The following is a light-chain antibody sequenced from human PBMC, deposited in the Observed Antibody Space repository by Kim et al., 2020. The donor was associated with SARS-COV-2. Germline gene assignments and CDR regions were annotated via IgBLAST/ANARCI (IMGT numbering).Light chain of an antibody. CDR3: SSYTSRSAWV. J-gene: IGLJ3*02. V-gene: IGLV2-14*03. Sequence: QSALTQPASVSGSPGQSITISCTGTSSDVGGYNYVSWYQQHAGKAPKLMIYDVSNRPSGVSNRFSGSKSVNTASLTISGLQAEDEADYYCSSYTSRSAWVFGGGTQLTVL. CDR2: DVS. CDR1: SSDVGGYNY.